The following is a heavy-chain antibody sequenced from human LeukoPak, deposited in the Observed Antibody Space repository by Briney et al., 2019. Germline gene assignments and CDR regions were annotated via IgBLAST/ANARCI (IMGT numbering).Heavy chain of an antibody. CDR2: IYYTGST. CDR1: GGSISSGDYY. CDR3: ARVMLREVPDMDV. J-gene: IGHJ6*03. Sequence: SQTLSLTCTVSGGSISSGDYYWSWIRQPPGKGLEWIGSIYYTGSTNYNPSLKSRVTVSGDTPKSQFSLNLSSVTAADTAVYYCARVMLREVPDMDVWGKGTTVTVSS. D-gene: IGHD3-10*01. V-gene: IGHV4-61*08.